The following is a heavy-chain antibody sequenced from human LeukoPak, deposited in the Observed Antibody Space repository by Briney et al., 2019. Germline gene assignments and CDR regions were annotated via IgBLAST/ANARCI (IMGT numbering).Heavy chain of an antibody. CDR1: GFTFSSYA. J-gene: IGHJ4*02. CDR3: AKWARDCSSTSCYMRY. V-gene: IGHV3-23*01. CDR2: ISGGGGST. Sequence: RGSLRLSCAASGFTFSSYAMSWVRQAPGKGLEWVSAISGGGGSTYYADSVKGRFTISRDNSKNTLYLQMNSLRAEDTAVYYCAKWARDCSSTSCYMRYWGQGTLVTVSS. D-gene: IGHD2-2*02.